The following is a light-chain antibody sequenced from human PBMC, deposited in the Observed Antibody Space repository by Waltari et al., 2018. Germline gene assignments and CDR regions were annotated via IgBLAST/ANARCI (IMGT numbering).Light chain of an antibody. V-gene: IGKV3-15*01. Sequence: ETVMTQSPATLPVSPGERATLSCRASQSVSNNLAWYQQKRGQPPRLLIYGASTRATGIPARFSGNGSGTEFTLTISSLQSEDFAVYHCQQYHNWPRTFGQGTKVEIK. CDR1: QSVSNN. CDR2: GAS. J-gene: IGKJ1*01. CDR3: QQYHNWPRT.